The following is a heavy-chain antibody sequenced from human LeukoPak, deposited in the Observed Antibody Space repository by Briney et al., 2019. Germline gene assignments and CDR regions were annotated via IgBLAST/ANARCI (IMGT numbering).Heavy chain of an antibody. CDR1: GGSISCGDYY. CDR3: ARTYNWNYEVRYYFDY. Sequence: SETLSLTCTVSGGSISCGDYYWSWIRQPPGKGLEWIGYIYYSGSTYYNPSLKSRVTISVDTSKNQFSLKLSSVTAADTAVYYCARTYNWNYEVRYYFDYWGQGTLVTVSS. J-gene: IGHJ4*02. V-gene: IGHV4-30-4*02. D-gene: IGHD1-7*01. CDR2: IYYSGST.